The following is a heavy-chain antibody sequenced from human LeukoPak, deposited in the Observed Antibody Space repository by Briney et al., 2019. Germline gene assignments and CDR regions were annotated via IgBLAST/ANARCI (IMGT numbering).Heavy chain of an antibody. CDR3: ARVGWELYGSGSSGDY. CDR1: GFTFSNYW. Sequence: PGGSLRLSCAASGFTFSNYWMHWVRQAPGKGLVWVSRINTDGSRITYADSVKGRSTISRDNAMNTVYLQMNSLRAEDTAVYYCARVGWELYGSGSSGDYWGQGTLVTVSS. J-gene: IGHJ4*02. D-gene: IGHD3-10*01. CDR2: INTDGSRI. V-gene: IGHV3-74*01.